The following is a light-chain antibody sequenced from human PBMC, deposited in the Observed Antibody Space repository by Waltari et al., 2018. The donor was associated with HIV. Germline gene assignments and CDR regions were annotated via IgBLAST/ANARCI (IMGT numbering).Light chain of an antibody. V-gene: IGLV2-14*01. CDR2: DVK. Sequence: QSDLSQPASVSGSPGQSVTISCNGTNSDIGASDYVSWYQKFPDRAPRLLIYDVKNRPSGISSRFSGSKAANTASLTISGLQPEDEADFYCASLSNSVTLVVFGGGTHLTVL. CDR1: NSDIGASDY. CDR3: ASLSNSVTLVV. J-gene: IGLJ2*01.